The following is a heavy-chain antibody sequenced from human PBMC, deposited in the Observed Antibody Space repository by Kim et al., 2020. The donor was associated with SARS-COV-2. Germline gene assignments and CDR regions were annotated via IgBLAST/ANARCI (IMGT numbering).Heavy chain of an antibody. D-gene: IGHD2-15*01. CDR2: IKQDGSEK. CDR1: GFTFSSYW. J-gene: IGHJ5*02. CDR3: ARTGLYCSGVTCYTRRNH. V-gene: IGHV3-7*01. Sequence: GGSLRLSCAASGFTFSSYWMNWVRQAPGKGLEWVANIKQDGSEKYYVDSVKGRFTISRDNAKNSLHLQMNSLRAEDTAVYYCARTGLYCSGVTCYTRRNHWGQGTLVTVSS.